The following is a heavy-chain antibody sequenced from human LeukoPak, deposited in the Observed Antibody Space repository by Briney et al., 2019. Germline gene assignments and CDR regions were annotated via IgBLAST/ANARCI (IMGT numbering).Heavy chain of an antibody. CDR3: ARTNAFDI. Sequence: PSETLSLTCTVSGGSISSSGCYWGWVRQPPGKGLEWIGSIYYSGSTYYNPSLKSRVTISVDTSKNQFSLRLSSATAADTAVYYCARTNAFDIWGQGTMVTVSS. CDR2: IYYSGST. V-gene: IGHV4-39*01. J-gene: IGHJ3*02. CDR1: GGSISSSGCY.